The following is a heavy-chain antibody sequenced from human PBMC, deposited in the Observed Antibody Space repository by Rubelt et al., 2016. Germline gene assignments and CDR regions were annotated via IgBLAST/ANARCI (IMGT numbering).Heavy chain of an antibody. Sequence: QVQLQQWGAGLLKPSETLSLTCGVYGGSFSGYYWSWIRQPPGKGLEWIGEINHSGSTNYNPSRKSRVTISVDKSKNRFSLKRSSGTAADTAVYYCARWRDDSFDYWGQGTLVTVSS. J-gene: IGHJ4*02. CDR2: INHSGST. CDR1: GGSFSGYY. CDR3: ARWRDDSFDY. V-gene: IGHV4-34*01. D-gene: IGHD3-3*01.